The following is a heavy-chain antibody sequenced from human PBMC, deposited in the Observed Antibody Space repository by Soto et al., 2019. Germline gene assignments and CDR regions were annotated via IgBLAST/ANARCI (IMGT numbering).Heavy chain of an antibody. CDR3: ARNAPQQWLASLVY. D-gene: IGHD6-19*01. CDR2: IWYDGSNK. CDR1: GFTFSSYG. J-gene: IGHJ4*02. V-gene: IGHV3-33*01. Sequence: QVQLVESGGGVVQPGRSLRLSCAASGFTFSSYGMHWVRQAPGKGLEWVAVIWYDGSNKYYADSVKGRFTISRDNSKNTLYLQMNSLRAEDTAVYYCARNAPQQWLASLVYWGQGTLVTVSS.